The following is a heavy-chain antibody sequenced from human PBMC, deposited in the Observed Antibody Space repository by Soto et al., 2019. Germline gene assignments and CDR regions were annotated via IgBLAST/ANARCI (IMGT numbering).Heavy chain of an antibody. CDR1: GYTFTSYG. D-gene: IGHD1-26*01. V-gene: IGHV1-18*01. Sequence: QVQLVQSGAEVKKPGASVKVSCKASGYTFTSYGISWVRQAPGQGLEWMGWISAYNGNTNYAQKLQGRVTMTTDTXTXXAYMELRSLGSDDTAVYYCARVGRGSYDARQEFDPWGQGTLVTVSS. J-gene: IGHJ5*02. CDR3: ARVGRGSYDARQEFDP. CDR2: ISAYNGNT.